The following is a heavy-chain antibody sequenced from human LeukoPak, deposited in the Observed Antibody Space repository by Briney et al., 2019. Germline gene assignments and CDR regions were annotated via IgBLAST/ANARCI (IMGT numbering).Heavy chain of an antibody. Sequence: GGSLRLSCAASGFTFSSYSMNWVRQAPGEGLEWVSSISSSSSYIYYADSVKGRFTISRDNAKNSLYLQMNSLRAEDTAVYYCARAPSYYYDSSGYPNFDYWGQGTLVTVSS. CDR2: ISSSSSYI. V-gene: IGHV3-21*01. D-gene: IGHD3-22*01. J-gene: IGHJ4*02. CDR1: GFTFSSYS. CDR3: ARAPSYYYDSSGYPNFDY.